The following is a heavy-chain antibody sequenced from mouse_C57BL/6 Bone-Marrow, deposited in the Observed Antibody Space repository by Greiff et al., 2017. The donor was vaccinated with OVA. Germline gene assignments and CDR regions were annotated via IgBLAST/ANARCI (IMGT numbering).Heavy chain of an antibody. CDR1: GYTFTNYW. D-gene: IGHD2-4*01. V-gene: IGHV1-63*01. J-gene: IGHJ1*03. CDR3: ARSSDYGWYFDV. CDR2: IYPGGGYT. Sequence: VQLQQSGAELVRPGTSVKMSCKASGYTFTNYWIGWAKQRPGHGLEWIGDIYPGGGYTNYNEKFKGKATRTADKSSSTAYMQFSSLTSEDSAIYYCARSSDYGWYFDVWGTGTTVTVSS.